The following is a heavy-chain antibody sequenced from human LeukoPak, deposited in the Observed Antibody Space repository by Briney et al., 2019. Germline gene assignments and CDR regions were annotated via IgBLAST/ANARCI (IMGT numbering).Heavy chain of an antibody. CDR1: GGSFSGYY. J-gene: IGHJ4*02. CDR2: INHSGST. V-gene: IGHV4-34*01. D-gene: IGHD3-22*01. CDR3: AGLVFPYDSSGAHFDY. Sequence: SETLSLTCAVYGGSFSGYYWSWIRQPPGKGLEWIGEINHSGSTNYNPSLKSRVTISVDTSKNQFSLKLSSVTAADTAVYYCAGLVFPYDSSGAHFDYWGQGTLVTVSS.